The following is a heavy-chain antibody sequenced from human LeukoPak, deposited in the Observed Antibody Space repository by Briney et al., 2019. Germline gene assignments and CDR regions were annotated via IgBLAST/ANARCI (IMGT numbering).Heavy chain of an antibody. D-gene: IGHD3-22*01. V-gene: IGHV4-34*01. CDR1: GGSFSGYY. J-gene: IGHJ2*01. Sequence: SETLSLTCAVYGGSFSGYYWSWIRQPPGKGLEWIGEINHSGSTSYNPSLKSRVTISVDTSKNQFSLKLSSVTAADTAVYYCARGGSRDVGYYYPYWYFDLWGRGTLVTVSS. CDR2: INHSGST. CDR3: ARGGSRDVGYYYPYWYFDL.